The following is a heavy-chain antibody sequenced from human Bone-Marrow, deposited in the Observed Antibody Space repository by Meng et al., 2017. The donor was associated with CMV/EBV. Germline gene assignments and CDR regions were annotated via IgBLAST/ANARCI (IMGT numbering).Heavy chain of an antibody. CDR3: ARDLLHYYDSSGYSLYFDY. CDR2: INPNSGGT. V-gene: IGHV1-2*02. J-gene: IGHJ4*02. D-gene: IGHD3-22*01. CDR1: GYTFTGYY. Sequence: ASVKVSCKASGYTFTGYYMHWVRQAPGQGLEWMGWINPNSGGTNYAQKFQGRVTMTRDTSISTAYMELSRLRSEDTAVYYCARDLLHYYDSSGYSLYFDYWGQGTLVTVSS.